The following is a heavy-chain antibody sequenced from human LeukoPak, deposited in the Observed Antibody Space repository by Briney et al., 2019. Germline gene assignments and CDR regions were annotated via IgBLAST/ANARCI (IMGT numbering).Heavy chain of an antibody. CDR2: IKQDGSEK. D-gene: IGHD6-13*01. CDR1: GFTFSSYW. V-gene: IGHV3-7*01. J-gene: IGHJ6*02. CDR3: ARDVAAAGTFFAGMDV. Sequence: GGSLRLSCAASGFTFSSYWMSWVRQAPGKGLEWVANIKQDGSEKYYVDSVKGRFTISRDNAKNSLYLQMNSLRAEDTAGYYCARDVAAAGTFFAGMDVWGRGTTVTVSS.